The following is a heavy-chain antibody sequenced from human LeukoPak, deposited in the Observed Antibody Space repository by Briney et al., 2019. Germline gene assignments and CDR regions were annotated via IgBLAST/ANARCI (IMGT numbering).Heavy chain of an antibody. V-gene: IGHV1-18*04. CDR1: GYTFTSYG. CDR3: VRVQCSSTSCYAEYFQY. J-gene: IGHJ1*01. CDR2: ISAFNGNT. D-gene: IGHD2-2*01. Sequence: ASVKVSCKASGYTFTSYGIGWVRQAPGQGLEWMGWISAFNGNTNYAQKLQDRVTMTTDTSTSTAYMELRSLRSDDTAVYYCVRVQCSSTSCYAEYFQYWGQGTLVTVSS.